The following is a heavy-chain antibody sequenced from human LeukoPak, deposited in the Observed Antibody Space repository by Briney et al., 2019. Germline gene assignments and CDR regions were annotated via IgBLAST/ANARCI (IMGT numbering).Heavy chain of an antibody. CDR1: GFTVSSNY. D-gene: IGHD2-8*01. CDR2: IYSGGST. V-gene: IGHV3-53*01. J-gene: IGHJ4*02. Sequence: GGSPRLSCAASGFTVSSNYMSWVRQAPGKGLEWVSVIYSGGSTYYADSVKGRFTISRDNSKNTLYLQMNSLRAEDTAVYYCARANPPADCTNGVCLKTFDYWGQGTLVTVSS. CDR3: ARANPPADCTNGVCLKTFDY.